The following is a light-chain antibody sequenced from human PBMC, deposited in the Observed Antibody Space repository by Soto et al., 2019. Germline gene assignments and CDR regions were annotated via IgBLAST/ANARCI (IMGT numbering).Light chain of an antibody. V-gene: IGKV1-5*02. CDR2: DAS. Sequence: DIRRNQKPCTPSAWVRDRVTSVFRASQSISSWLAWYQQNPGKAPKLLIYDASSLESWVRSRFRGSGSWTQFTLTIRRLQSDDFATYHCQPYHSYWTFGQGTKVDI. J-gene: IGKJ1*01. CDR1: QSISSW. CDR3: QPYHSYWT.